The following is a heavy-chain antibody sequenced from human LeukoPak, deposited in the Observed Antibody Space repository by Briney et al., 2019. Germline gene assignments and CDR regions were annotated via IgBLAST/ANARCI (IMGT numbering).Heavy chain of an antibody. V-gene: IGHV1-2*02. D-gene: IGHD3-22*01. J-gene: IGHJ4*02. CDR1: GYTFTDYY. CDR2: INPNSGGT. Sequence: ASVKVSCKASGYTFTDYYLHWVRQAPGQGLEWMGWINPNSGGTNYAQKFQGRVTMTRDTSISTAYMELSRLRSDDTAVYYCATIGYYYDSSGYAPQDYWGQGTLVTVSS. CDR3: ATIGYYYDSSGYAPQDY.